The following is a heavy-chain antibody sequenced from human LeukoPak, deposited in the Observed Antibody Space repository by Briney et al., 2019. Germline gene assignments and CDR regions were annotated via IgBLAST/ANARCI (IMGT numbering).Heavy chain of an antibody. Sequence: GGSLRLSCAASGFTFSSYWMGWVRQAPGKGLEWVSSISSSSSYIYYADSVKGRFTISRDNAKNSLYLQMNSLRAEDTAVYYCARDRHDYGDYYYGMDVWGQGTTVTVSS. CDR2: ISSSSSYI. J-gene: IGHJ6*02. D-gene: IGHD4-17*01. V-gene: IGHV3-21*01. CDR1: GFTFSSYW. CDR3: ARDRHDYGDYYYGMDV.